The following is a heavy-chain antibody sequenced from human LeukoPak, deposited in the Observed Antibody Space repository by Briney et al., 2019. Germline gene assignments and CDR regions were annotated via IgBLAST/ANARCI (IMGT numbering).Heavy chain of an antibody. Sequence: SGGPLRLSCVASGFTFSIYTMSWVRQAPGEGLEWVSSITTSSSSIYSADSVKGRLTISRDNAKNSLYLEMNSLRDEDTAVYYCVRLDRSGYMDYWGQGILLTVSS. D-gene: IGHD3-22*01. CDR3: VRLDRSGYMDY. CDR1: GFTFSIYT. V-gene: IGHV3-21*01. J-gene: IGHJ4*02. CDR2: ITTSSSSI.